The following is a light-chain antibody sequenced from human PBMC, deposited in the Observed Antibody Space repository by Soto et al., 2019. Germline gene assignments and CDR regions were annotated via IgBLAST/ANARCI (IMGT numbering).Light chain of an antibody. Sequence: QSVLTQPPSVSGAPGQRVTISCTGSSSNIGAGYDVHWYQQLPGTAPKLLIYGNSNRPSGVPDRFSGSKSGTSASLAISGLQAEDEADYYCQSYDSSLSGEVVXTGTKGTVL. CDR2: GNS. CDR1: SSNIGAGYD. CDR3: QSYDSSLSGEV. J-gene: IGLJ1*01. V-gene: IGLV1-40*01.